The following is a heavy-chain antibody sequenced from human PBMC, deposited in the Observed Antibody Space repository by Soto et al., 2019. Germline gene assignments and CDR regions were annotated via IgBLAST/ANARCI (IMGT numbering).Heavy chain of an antibody. J-gene: IGHJ4*02. CDR1: GDSIINGIYY. CDR3: VRGADRYKCGF. Sequence: QVQVQESGPGLVKPSQTLSLTCTVSGDSIINGIYYWTWIRQHPGKGLEWIGHVHYSGTIYYNPSLRRRVTMAVDTSKNQFSLELSSVTVADTAVYYCVRGADRYKCGFWGQGTLVTVSS. CDR2: VHYSGTI. D-gene: IGHD2-21*02. V-gene: IGHV4-31*03.